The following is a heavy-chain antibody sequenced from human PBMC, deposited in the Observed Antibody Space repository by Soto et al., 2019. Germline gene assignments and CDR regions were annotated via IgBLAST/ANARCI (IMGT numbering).Heavy chain of an antibody. CDR3: VTSSPLDYDILTGPHDY. D-gene: IGHD3-9*01. V-gene: IGHV3-33*01. J-gene: IGHJ4*02. CDR1: GFTFSSYG. CDR2: IWYDGSNK. Sequence: QVQLVESGGGVVQPGRSLRLSCAASGFTFSSYGMHWVRQAPGKGLEWVAVIWYDGSNKYYADSVKGRFTISRDNSKNTLYLQMNSLRAEDTAVYYCVTSSPLDYDILTGPHDYWGQGTLVTVSS.